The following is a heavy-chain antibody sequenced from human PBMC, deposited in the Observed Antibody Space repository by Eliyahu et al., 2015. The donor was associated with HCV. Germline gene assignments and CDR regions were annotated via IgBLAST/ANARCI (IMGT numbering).Heavy chain of an antibody. J-gene: IGHJ3*02. CDR3: ASSGGEGYSYGFMAGDAFDI. V-gene: IGHV3-53*02. CDR2: IYSGGST. D-gene: IGHD5-18*01. Sequence: EVQLVETGGGLIQPGGSLXLSCAASGFTVXSNYMSWVRQAPGKGLEWVSVIYSGGSTYYADSVKGRFTISRDNSKNTLYLQMNSLRAEDTAVYYCASSGGEGYSYGFMAGDAFDIWGQGTMVTVSS. CDR1: GFTVXSNY.